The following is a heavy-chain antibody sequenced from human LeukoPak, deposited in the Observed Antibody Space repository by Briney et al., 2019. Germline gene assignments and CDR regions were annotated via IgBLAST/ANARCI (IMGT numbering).Heavy chain of an antibody. V-gene: IGHV5-51*01. D-gene: IGHD2-21*02. CDR2: IYPGDSDT. CDR3: ARNCGGDCYPPGDAFDI. Sequence: GESLKISCKGSGYSFTSYWIGWVRQMPGKGLEWMGIIYPGDSDTRYSPSFQGQVTISADKSISTAYLQWSSLKASDTAMYYCARNCGGDCYPPGDAFDIWGQGTMVSVSS. J-gene: IGHJ3*02. CDR1: GYSFTSYW.